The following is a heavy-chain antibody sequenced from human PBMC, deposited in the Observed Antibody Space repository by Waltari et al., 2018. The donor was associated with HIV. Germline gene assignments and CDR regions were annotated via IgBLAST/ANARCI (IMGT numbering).Heavy chain of an antibody. CDR1: GYSISSGYY. CDR3: ARDPQPTITMIVLLHAFDI. Sequence: QVQLQESGPGLVKPSETLSLTCAVSGYSISSGYYWGWIRQPPGKGLEWIGSIYHSGSTYYNPSLKSRVTISVDTSKNQFSLKLSSVTAADTAVYYCARDPQPTITMIVLLHAFDIWGQGTMVTVSS. V-gene: IGHV4-38-2*02. J-gene: IGHJ3*02. CDR2: IYHSGST. D-gene: IGHD3-22*01.